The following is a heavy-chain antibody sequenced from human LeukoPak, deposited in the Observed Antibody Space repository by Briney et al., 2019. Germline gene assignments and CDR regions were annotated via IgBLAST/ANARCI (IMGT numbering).Heavy chain of an antibody. CDR2: ISSSSSSI. Sequence: GGSLRLSCAASGFTFSSYSMNWVRQAPGKGLEWVSSISSSSSSIYYADSVKGRFTISKDNAKNSLYLQMNSLRAEDTAVYYCARASGDIVETATMGSYWGQGTLVTVSS. CDR3: ARASGDIVETATMGSY. J-gene: IGHJ4*02. D-gene: IGHD5-18*01. V-gene: IGHV3-21*01. CDR1: GFTFSSYS.